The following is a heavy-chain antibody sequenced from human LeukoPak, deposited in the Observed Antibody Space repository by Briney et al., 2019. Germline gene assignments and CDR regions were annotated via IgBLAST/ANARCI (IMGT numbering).Heavy chain of an antibody. Sequence: KSSETLSLTCTVSGGSISSYYWSWIRQPPGRGLEWIGYIYYSGYTNYNPSLKSRVTISVDTSKNQFSLKLTSVTAADTAVYYCARRSYHYYGMDVWGQGTTVTVSS. CDR1: GGSISSYY. J-gene: IGHJ6*02. V-gene: IGHV4-59*08. CDR2: IYYSGYT. D-gene: IGHD3-16*02. CDR3: ARRSYHYYGMDV.